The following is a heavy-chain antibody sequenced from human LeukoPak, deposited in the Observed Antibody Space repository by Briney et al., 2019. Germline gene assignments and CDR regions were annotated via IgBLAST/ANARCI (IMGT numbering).Heavy chain of an antibody. CDR1: RFTFSYYP. CDR2: ISGSGGST. CDR3: AKDLLRSIVGAPDAFDI. Sequence: PGGSLRLSCAASRFTFSYYPMHWVRQAPGKGLEWVSAISGSGGSTYYADSVKGRFTISRDNSKNTLYLQMNSLRAEDTAVYYCAKDLLRSIVGAPDAFDIWGQGTMVTVSS. J-gene: IGHJ3*02. D-gene: IGHD1-26*01. V-gene: IGHV3-23*01.